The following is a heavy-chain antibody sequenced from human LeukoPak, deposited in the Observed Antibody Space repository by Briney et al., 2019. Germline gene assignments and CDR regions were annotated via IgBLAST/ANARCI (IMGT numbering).Heavy chain of an antibody. J-gene: IGHJ5*02. V-gene: IGHV4-34*01. CDR3: ARGSGLGYSGFYNWFDP. CDR1: GGSFSGHY. CDR2: INHSGST. D-gene: IGHD6-25*01. Sequence: SETLSHTCAVYGGSFSGHYWSWIRQPPGKGLEWIGEINHSGSTNYNPSFKSRVTISVDTSKNQFSLKLSSVTAADTAVYYCARGSGLGYSGFYNWFDPWGQGTLVTVSS.